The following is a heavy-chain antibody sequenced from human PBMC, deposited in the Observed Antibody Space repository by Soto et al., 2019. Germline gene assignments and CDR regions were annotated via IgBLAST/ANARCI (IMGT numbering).Heavy chain of an antibody. V-gene: IGHV1-8*01. CDR1: GYTFTSYD. CDR3: ASLYYDFWSGYYLDYYYYGMDV. J-gene: IGHJ6*02. Sequence: ASVKVSCKASGYTFTSYDINWVRQATGQGLEWMGWMNPNSGNTGYAQKFQGRATMTRNTSISTAYMELSSLRSEDTAVYYCASLYYDFWSGYYLDYYYYGMDVWGQGTTVTVSS. D-gene: IGHD3-3*01. CDR2: MNPNSGNT.